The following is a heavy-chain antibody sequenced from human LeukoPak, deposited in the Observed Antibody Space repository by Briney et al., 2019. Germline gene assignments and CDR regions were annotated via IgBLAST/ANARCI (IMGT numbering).Heavy chain of an antibody. CDR3: ARGTTVASLGYYYYYMDV. V-gene: IGHV4-59*01. CDR2: IYYSGST. J-gene: IGHJ6*03. D-gene: IGHD4-23*01. CDR1: GGSISNYY. Sequence: SETLSLTCTVSGGSISNYYWSWIRQPPGKGLECIGYIYYSGSTNHNPSLKSRVTIYIDPSQNQFSLKLTSVTAADTAVYYCARGTTVASLGYYYYYMDVWGKGTTVTVSS.